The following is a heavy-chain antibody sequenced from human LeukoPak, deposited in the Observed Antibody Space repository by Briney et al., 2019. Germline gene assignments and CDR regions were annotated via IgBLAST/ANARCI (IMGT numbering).Heavy chain of an antibody. CDR3: ARVVVPAAMYPPYYYYYYMDV. D-gene: IGHD2-2*01. CDR2: IIPIFGTA. V-gene: IGHV1-69*06. Sequence: SVKVSCKASGGTFSSYAISWVRQAPGQGLEWMGGIIPIFGTANYAQKFQGRVTITADKSTSTAYMELSSLRSEDTAVYYCARVVVPAAMYPPYYYYYYMDVWGKGTTVTVSS. CDR1: GGTFSSYA. J-gene: IGHJ6*03.